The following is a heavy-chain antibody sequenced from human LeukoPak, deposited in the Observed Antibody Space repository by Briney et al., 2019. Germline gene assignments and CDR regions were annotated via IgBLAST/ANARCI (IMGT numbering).Heavy chain of an antibody. J-gene: IGHJ3*02. V-gene: IGHV4-4*07. CDR3: ARDPDYDAFDI. Sequence: PSETLSLTCTVSGGSISSYYWSWIRQPAGKGLEWIGRIYTSGSTNYNPSLKSRVTMSVDTSKDRFSLKLSSVTAADTAVYHCARDPDYDAFDIWGQGTMVTVSS. CDR2: IYTSGST. CDR1: GGSISSYY. D-gene: IGHD4-11*01.